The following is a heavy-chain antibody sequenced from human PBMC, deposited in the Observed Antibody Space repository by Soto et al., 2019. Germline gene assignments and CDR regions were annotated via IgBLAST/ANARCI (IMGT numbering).Heavy chain of an antibody. J-gene: IGHJ4*02. CDR1: GYTFTSYD. D-gene: IGHD3-3*01. CDR3: ARNSTIFGVVIYYFDY. V-gene: IGHV1-8*01. CDR2: MNPNSGNT. Sequence: QVQLVQSGAEVKKPGASVKVSCKASGYTFTSYDINWVRQATGQGLEWMGWMNPNSGNTGYAQKFQGRVTMTRSTSISTAYMEVSSLRAEDTAVYYCARNSTIFGVVIYYFDYWGQGTLVTVSS.